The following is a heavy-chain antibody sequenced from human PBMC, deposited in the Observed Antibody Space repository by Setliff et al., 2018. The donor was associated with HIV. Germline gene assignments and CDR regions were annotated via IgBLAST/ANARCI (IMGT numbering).Heavy chain of an antibody. V-gene: IGHV5-51*01. CDR1: GYSFTSYW. J-gene: IGHJ4*02. CDR2: IYPGDSDI. D-gene: IGHD1-26*01. Sequence: GESLKISCKGSGYSFTSYWIAWVRQMPGKGLEWMGIIYPGDSDIRYSPSFQGQVTISADKAISTAYLQWSSLKASDTGMYYCARAGRGGGSYWTFDYWGQGTLVTVSS. CDR3: ARAGRGGGSYWTFDY.